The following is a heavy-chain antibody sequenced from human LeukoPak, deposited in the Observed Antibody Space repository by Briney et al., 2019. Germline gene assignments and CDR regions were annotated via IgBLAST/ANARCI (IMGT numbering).Heavy chain of an antibody. V-gene: IGHV1-69*13. D-gene: IGHD6-13*01. CDR3: ARVLHSSYYYYYYMDV. CDR2: IIPIFGTA. Sequence: SVKVSCKASGGTFSSYAISWVRQAPGQGLEWMGGIIPIFGTANYAQKFQGRVTITADESTSTAYMELSSLRSEDTAVYYCARVLHSSYYYYYYMDVWGKGTTVTVSS. CDR1: GGTFSSYA. J-gene: IGHJ6*03.